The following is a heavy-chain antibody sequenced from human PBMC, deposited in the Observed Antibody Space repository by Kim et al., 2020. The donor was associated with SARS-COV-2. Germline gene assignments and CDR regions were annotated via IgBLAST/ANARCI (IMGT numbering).Heavy chain of an antibody. V-gene: IGHV4-4*02. CDR2: IYHSGST. D-gene: IGHD3-3*01. CDR1: GGSISSSNW. CDR3: ARDVRYDFWSGYPTPWFDP. J-gene: IGHJ5*02. Sequence: SETLSLTCAVSGGSISSSNWWSWVRQPPGQGLEWIGEIYHSGSTNYNPSLKSRVTISVDKSKNQFSLKLSSVTAADTAVYYCARDVRYDFWSGYPTPWFDPWGQGTLVTVSS.